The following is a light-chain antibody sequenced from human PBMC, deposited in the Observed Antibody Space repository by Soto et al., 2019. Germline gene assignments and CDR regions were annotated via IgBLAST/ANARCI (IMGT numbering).Light chain of an antibody. CDR2: DAS. V-gene: IGKV1-5*01. CDR3: QHYNSYSEA. CDR1: QSISSW. Sequence: DIEITQSPSTLSASVGDRVTITCRASQSISSWLAWYQQKPGKAPKLLIYDASSLESGVPSRFSGSGSGTEFTLTISGLQPDDFASYYCQHYNSYSEAFGQGTKVDIK. J-gene: IGKJ1*01.